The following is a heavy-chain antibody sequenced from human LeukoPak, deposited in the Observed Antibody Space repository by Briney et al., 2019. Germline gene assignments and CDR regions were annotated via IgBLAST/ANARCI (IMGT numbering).Heavy chain of an antibody. D-gene: IGHD3-22*01. V-gene: IGHV3-15*01. J-gene: IGHJ4*02. CDR3: TTRTYYYDSSGYYIWDY. CDR1: GGSFSGYY. Sequence: KSSETLSLTCAVYGGSFSGYYWSWVRQAPGKGLEWVGRIKSKTDGGTTDYAAPVKGRFTIPRDDSKNTLYLQMNSLKTEDTAVYYCTTRTYYYDSSGYYIWDYWGQGTLVTVSS. CDR2: IKSKTDGGTT.